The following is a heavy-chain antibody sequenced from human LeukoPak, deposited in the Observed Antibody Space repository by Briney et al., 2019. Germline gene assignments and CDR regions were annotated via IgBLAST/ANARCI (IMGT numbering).Heavy chain of an antibody. Sequence: SETLSLTCTVSGDSINTYYWSWIRQPPGKGLEWIGYIYYTGGTNYNPSLRSRVTMSVDTSNNSFSLKLKSVTAADTAVYHCAREIHYGADRWFDPWGQGILVTVSS. CDR2: IYYTGGT. CDR1: GDSINTYY. D-gene: IGHD2-21*02. V-gene: IGHV4-59*01. J-gene: IGHJ5*02. CDR3: AREIHYGADRWFDP.